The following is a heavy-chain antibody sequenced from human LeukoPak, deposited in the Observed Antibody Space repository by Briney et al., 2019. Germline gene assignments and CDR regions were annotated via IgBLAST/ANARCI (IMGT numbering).Heavy chain of an antibody. CDR1: GGSISSYY. CDR2: IYYSGST. Sequence: SETLSLTCTVSGGSISSYYWSWIRQPPGKGLEWIGYIYYSGSTNYNPSLKSRVTISVDTSKNQFSLKLSSVTAADTAVYYCARTSYSSGWSPPFDYWGQGTLVTVSS. J-gene: IGHJ4*02. CDR3: ARTSYSSGWSPPFDY. D-gene: IGHD6-19*01. V-gene: IGHV4-59*08.